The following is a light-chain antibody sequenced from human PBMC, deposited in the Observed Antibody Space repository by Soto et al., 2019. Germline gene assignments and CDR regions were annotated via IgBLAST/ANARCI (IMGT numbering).Light chain of an antibody. Sequence: EIVLTQSPGTLSLSPGERATLSRRTSQSVSNNYLAWYQQKPGQAPRLLIYGASSRATGIPVRFSGSGSGTDYTLTVSSLEPEDFAVYYCQQRSNLPWTFGQGTKVDIK. V-gene: IGKV3D-20*02. CDR1: QSVSNNY. J-gene: IGKJ1*01. CDR3: QQRSNLPWT. CDR2: GAS.